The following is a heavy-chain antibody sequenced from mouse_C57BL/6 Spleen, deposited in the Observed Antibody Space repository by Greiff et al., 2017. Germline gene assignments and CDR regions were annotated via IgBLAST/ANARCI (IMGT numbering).Heavy chain of an antibody. J-gene: IGHJ4*01. V-gene: IGHV2-9-1*01. Sequence: VQLMESGPGLVAPSQSLSITCTVSGFSLTSYAISWVRQPPGKGLEWLGVIWTGGGTNYNSALKSRLSISKDNSKSQVFLKMNSLQTYDTARDYCARKKGVVPYAMDYWGQGTSVTVSS. CDR3: ARKKGVVPYAMDY. D-gene: IGHD1-3*01. CDR2: IWTGGGT. CDR1: GFSLTSYA.